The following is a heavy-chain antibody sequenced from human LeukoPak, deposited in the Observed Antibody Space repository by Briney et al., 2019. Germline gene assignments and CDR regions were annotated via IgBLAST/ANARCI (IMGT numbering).Heavy chain of an antibody. CDR2: IYYSGST. V-gene: IGHV4-59*01. Sequence: SEALSLTCAVYGGSFSGYYWSWIRQPPGKGLEWIGYIYYSGSTNYNPSLKSRVTISVDTSKNQFSLKLSSVTDADTAVHYCARVKYYYDSSGSRAEYFQHWGQGTLVTASS. CDR3: ARVKYYYDSSGSRAEYFQH. J-gene: IGHJ1*01. D-gene: IGHD3-22*01. CDR1: GGSFSGYY.